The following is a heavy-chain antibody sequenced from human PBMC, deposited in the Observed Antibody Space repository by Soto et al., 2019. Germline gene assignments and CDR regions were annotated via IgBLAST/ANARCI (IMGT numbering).Heavy chain of an antibody. Sequence: SETLSVTCTVSGGSISSSSYYWGWIRQPPGKGLEWIGSIYYSGSTYYNPSLKSRVTISVDTSKNQFSLKLSSVTAADTAVCYCARYPALAEYYFDYWGQGTLATVS. V-gene: IGHV4-39*01. J-gene: IGHJ4*02. CDR2: IYYSGST. CDR3: ARYPALAEYYFDY. CDR1: GGSISSSSYY. D-gene: IGHD2-2*01.